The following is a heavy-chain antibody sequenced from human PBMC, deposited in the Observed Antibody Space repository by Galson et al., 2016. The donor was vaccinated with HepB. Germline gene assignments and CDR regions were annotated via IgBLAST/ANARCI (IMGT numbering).Heavy chain of an antibody. Sequence: SLRLSCAASGLTFSSYWMHWVRQAPGKGLEWISHIKSDGRSTNYADSVKGRFIISRDNAKNTLYLQMNSLRAEDTAVYYCARLSLVVGGTIDYWGQGILVTVSS. D-gene: IGHD2-15*01. J-gene: IGHJ4*02. CDR1: GLTFSSYW. CDR2: IKSDGRST. CDR3: ARLSLVVGGTIDY. V-gene: IGHV3-74*01.